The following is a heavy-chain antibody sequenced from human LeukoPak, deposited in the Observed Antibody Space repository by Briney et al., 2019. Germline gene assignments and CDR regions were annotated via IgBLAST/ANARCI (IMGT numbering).Heavy chain of an antibody. Sequence: GGSLRLTCAASGFTVSSTYMTWVRQAPGKGLEWVSVIYSIGSIDYADSVKGRFTISRDTSTNTLYLQMNSLRAEDTAVYCCARGRPGIAVAGSGFDYWGQGTLVTVSS. D-gene: IGHD6-19*01. J-gene: IGHJ4*02. CDR2: IYSIGSI. V-gene: IGHV3-53*01. CDR3: ARGRPGIAVAGSGFDY. CDR1: GFTVSSTY.